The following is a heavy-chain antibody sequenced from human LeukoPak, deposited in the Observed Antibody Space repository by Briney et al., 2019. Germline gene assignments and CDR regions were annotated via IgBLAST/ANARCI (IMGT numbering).Heavy chain of an antibody. CDR1: GFTFSMYA. CDR3: VNYGMDV. Sequence: GGSLRLSCAASGFTFSMYAMHWVRQAPGKGLEYVSAISSDGGSTYYANSVKGRFTISRDNSKNTLYLQMGSLRAEDMAVYYCVNYGMDVWGQGTTVNVSS. J-gene: IGHJ6*02. V-gene: IGHV3-64*01. CDR2: ISSDGGST.